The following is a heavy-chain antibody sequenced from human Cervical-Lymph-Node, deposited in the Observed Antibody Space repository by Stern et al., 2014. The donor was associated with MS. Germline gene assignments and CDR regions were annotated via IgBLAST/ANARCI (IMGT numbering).Heavy chain of an antibody. Sequence: QMQLVQSGAEVQKPGSSVKVSCRASGGTFSSSDISWVRQAPGQGLEWKGGIIPIIGTANYAKKYQGRVTITADESTSTAYMELSSLRSEDTAIYYCALGGFGHYFEYWGQGTLVTVSS. CDR1: GGTFSSSD. J-gene: IGHJ4*02. CDR2: IIPIIGTA. V-gene: IGHV1-69*01. CDR3: ALGGFGHYFEY. D-gene: IGHD3-10*01.